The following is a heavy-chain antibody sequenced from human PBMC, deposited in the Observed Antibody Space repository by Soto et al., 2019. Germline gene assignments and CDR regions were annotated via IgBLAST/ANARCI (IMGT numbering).Heavy chain of an antibody. V-gene: IGHV3-30*18. CDR3: AKDSNDSSGYYVVY. J-gene: IGHJ4*02. D-gene: IGHD3-22*01. Sequence: QVQLVESGGGVVQPGRSLRLSCAASGFTFSSYGMHWVRQAPGKGLEWVAVISYDGSNKYYADSVKGRFTISRDNSKNTLYLQMNSLRAEDTAVYYCAKDSNDSSGYYVVYWGQGTLVTVSS. CDR1: GFTFSSYG. CDR2: ISYDGSNK.